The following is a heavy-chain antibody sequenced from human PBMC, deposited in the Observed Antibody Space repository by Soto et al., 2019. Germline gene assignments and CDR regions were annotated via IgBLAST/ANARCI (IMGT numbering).Heavy chain of an antibody. Sequence: XGSLRLSCSASGFTFSTYWMHWVRQAPGKGLVWVSRINYDGSSTDYADSVKGRFTISRDNAKNTLYLQMNTLTAEDTAVYYCTRGPRPTSVGTGAYWGQGPLVTVSS. D-gene: IGHD3-10*01. CDR3: TRGPRPTSVGTGAY. J-gene: IGHJ1*01. CDR1: GFTFSTYW. V-gene: IGHV3-74*01. CDR2: INYDGSST.